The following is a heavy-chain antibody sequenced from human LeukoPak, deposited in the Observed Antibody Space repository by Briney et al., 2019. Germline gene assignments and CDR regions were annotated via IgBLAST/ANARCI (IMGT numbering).Heavy chain of an antibody. D-gene: IGHD5-12*01. Sequence: AGGSLRLSCAASGFTFNGYSMYWVRQAPAKGLEWVSYISSSSSTIYYADSVKGRFTISRDNAKNSVYLQMNSLRAEDTAIYYCACGYSGNDFFYFDDWGQGTLVTVSS. V-gene: IGHV3-48*01. CDR2: ISSSSSTI. J-gene: IGHJ4*02. CDR3: ACGYSGNDFFYFDD. CDR1: GFTFNGYS.